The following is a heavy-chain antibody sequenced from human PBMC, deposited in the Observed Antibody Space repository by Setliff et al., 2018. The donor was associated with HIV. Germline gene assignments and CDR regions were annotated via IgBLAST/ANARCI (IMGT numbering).Heavy chain of an antibody. CDR3: ARHDFWSGYHNWFDP. J-gene: IGHJ5*02. D-gene: IGHD3-3*01. V-gene: IGHV4-39*01. CDR1: GGSISSGGYY. Sequence: SETLSLTCTVSGGSISSGGYYWSWIRQHPGKGLEWIGYIYYSGSTYYNPSLKSRVTISVDTSKNQFSLKLSSVTAADTAVYYCARHDFWSGYHNWFDPWGQGTLVTVSS. CDR2: IYYSGST.